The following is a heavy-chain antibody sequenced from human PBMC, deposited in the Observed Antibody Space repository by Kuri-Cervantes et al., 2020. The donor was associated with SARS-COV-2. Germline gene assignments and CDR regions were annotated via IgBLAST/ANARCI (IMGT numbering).Heavy chain of an antibody. V-gene: IGHV3-30-3*01. CDR2: ISYDGSSK. CDR1: GFTFSSYA. Sequence: GESLKISCSASGFTFSSYAMHWVRQAPGKGLGWVAVISYDGSSKYYADSVKGRFTISRDNSKNTLYPQMNSLRAEDTAVYYCAREAYYDFWSGCHTRTDYFDYWGQGTLVTVSS. CDR3: AREAYYDFWSGCHTRTDYFDY. D-gene: IGHD3-3*01. J-gene: IGHJ4*02.